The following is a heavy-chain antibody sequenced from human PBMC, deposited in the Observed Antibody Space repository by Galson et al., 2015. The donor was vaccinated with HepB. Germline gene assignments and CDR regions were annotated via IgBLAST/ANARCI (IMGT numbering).Heavy chain of an antibody. Sequence: SETLSLTCAVYGGSFSGYYWSWIRQLPGKGLEWIGEINHSGSTNYNPSLKSRVTISVDTSKNQFSLKLSSVTAADTAVYYCARGAFDIVVVVAATRNPYDYWGQGTLVTVSS. CDR2: INHSGST. D-gene: IGHD2-15*01. J-gene: IGHJ4*02. V-gene: IGHV4-34*01. CDR1: GGSFSGYY. CDR3: ARGAFDIVVVVAATRNPYDY.